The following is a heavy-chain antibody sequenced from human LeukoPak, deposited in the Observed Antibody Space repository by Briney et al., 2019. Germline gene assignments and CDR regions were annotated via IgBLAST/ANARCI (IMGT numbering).Heavy chain of an antibody. CDR3: ARDSGERGSGSYLIAY. Sequence: ASVKVSCKASGYTFTSYYMHWVRQAPGQGLEWMGMINPRGGSTSYAQKFQGRVTMTRDMSTSTVYMELSRLRSDDTAVYYCARDSGERGSGSYLIAYWGQGTLVTVSS. J-gene: IGHJ4*02. D-gene: IGHD3-10*01. CDR2: INPRGGST. CDR1: GYTFTSYY. V-gene: IGHV1-46*01.